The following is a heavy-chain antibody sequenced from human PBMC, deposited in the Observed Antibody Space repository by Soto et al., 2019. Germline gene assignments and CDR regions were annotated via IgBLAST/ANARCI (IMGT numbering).Heavy chain of an antibody. CDR2: MNPNSGNT. J-gene: IGHJ6*02. Sequence: ASVKVSCKASGYTFTSYDINWVRQATGQGLEWMGWMNPNSGNTGYAQKFQGRVTMTRNTSISTAYMELSSLRSEDTAVYYCARGSPSSPSCWFRCYYGMDVWGQGTTVTVSS. CDR3: ARGSPSSPSCWFRCYYGMDV. V-gene: IGHV1-8*01. D-gene: IGHD2-2*01. CDR1: GYTFTSYD.